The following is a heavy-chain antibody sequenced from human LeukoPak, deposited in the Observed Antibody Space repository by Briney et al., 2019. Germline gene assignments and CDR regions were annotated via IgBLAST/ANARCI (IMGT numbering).Heavy chain of an antibody. D-gene: IGHD4-23*01. Sequence: GGSLRLSCAASGFTFSSYAMSWVREAPGKGLEWGSSISGSGGNTYYADSVKGRFTISRDNSKNTLYMQMNSLRAEDTAVYYCAKLVTHFDYWGQGTLVTVSS. CDR2: ISGSGGNT. V-gene: IGHV3-23*01. CDR3: AKLVTHFDY. J-gene: IGHJ4*02. CDR1: GFTFSSYA.